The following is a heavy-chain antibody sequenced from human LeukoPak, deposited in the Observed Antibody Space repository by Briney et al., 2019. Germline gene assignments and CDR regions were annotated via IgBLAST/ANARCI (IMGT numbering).Heavy chain of an antibody. Sequence: PSETLSLTCTVSGGSISSSSYYWGWIRQPPGKGLEWIGSIYYSGSTYYNPSLKSRVTISVDTSKNQFSLKLSSVTAADTAVYYCASYDSSGYAEYYFDYWGQGTLVTVSS. CDR3: ASYDSSGYAEYYFDY. CDR2: IYYSGST. J-gene: IGHJ4*02. D-gene: IGHD3-22*01. V-gene: IGHV4-39*01. CDR1: GGSISSSSYY.